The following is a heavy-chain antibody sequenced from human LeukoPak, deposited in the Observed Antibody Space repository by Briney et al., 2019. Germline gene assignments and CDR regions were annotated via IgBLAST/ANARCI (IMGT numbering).Heavy chain of an antibody. CDR1: GGTFSSYA. V-gene: IGHV1-18*01. CDR3: ARTRSPHGIVVVPAAYTGPLDY. J-gene: IGHJ4*02. D-gene: IGHD2-2*01. CDR2: ISAYNGNT. Sequence: ASVKVSCKASGGTFSSYAISWVRQAPGQGLEWMGWISAYNGNTNYAQKLQGRVTMTTDTSTSTAYMELRSLRSDDTAVYYCARTRSPHGIVVVPAAYTGPLDYWGQGTLVTVSS.